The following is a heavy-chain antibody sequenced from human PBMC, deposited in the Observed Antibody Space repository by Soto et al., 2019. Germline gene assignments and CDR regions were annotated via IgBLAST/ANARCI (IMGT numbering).Heavy chain of an antibody. Sequence: QVQLQESGPGLVKPSQTLSLTCTVSGGSIRSGGYYWSWIRQHPGKGLEWIGYIYYSGSTYYNPSLKSRVTISVDTSKNQCSLKLSSVTAADTAVYYCARSGSSGYYGDDYCGQGTLGTVSS. CDR2: IYYSGST. V-gene: IGHV4-31*03. J-gene: IGHJ4*02. CDR3: ARSGSSGYYGDDY. D-gene: IGHD3-22*01. CDR1: GGSIRSGGYY.